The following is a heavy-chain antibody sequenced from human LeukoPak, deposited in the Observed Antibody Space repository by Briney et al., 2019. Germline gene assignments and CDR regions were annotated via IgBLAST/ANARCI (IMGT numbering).Heavy chain of an antibody. J-gene: IGHJ3*01. CDR3: ARVIGWDEPFDL. D-gene: IGHD1-26*01. V-gene: IGHV3-74*01. Sequence: GGSLRLSCSASGFTLSNFWIHWVRQAPGKGLVWASRINTDGSSTNYADSVKGRFAVSRDNAKNTLYLQMNSLRVEDTALYYCARVIGWDEPFDLWGQGTMVTVSS. CDR1: GFTLSNFW. CDR2: INTDGSST.